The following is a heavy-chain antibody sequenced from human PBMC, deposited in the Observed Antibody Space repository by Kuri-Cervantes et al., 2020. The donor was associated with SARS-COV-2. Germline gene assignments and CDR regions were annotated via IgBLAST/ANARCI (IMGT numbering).Heavy chain of an antibody. J-gene: IGHJ4*02. D-gene: IGHD3-3*01. Sequence: GSLRLSCTVSGGSVSSGSYYWSWIRQPPGKGLEWIGYIYYSGSTNYNPSLKSRVTISVDTSKNQFSLKLSSVTAADTAVYYCAAVLNGQIWGGCFDYWGQGTQVTVSS. CDR1: GGSVSSGSYY. CDR3: AAVLNGQIWGGCFDY. CDR2: IYYSGST. V-gene: IGHV4-61*01.